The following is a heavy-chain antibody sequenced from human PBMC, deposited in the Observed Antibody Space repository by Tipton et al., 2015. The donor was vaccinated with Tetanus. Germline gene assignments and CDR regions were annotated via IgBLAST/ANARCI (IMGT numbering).Heavy chain of an antibody. CDR3: AKAPRPLPLAGTPPDDYYYMDV. CDR1: GFSPRRFA. V-gene: IGHV3-23*01. J-gene: IGHJ6*03. CDR2: ISGSGDTT. Sequence: SLRLSCVVSGFSPRRFAMSWVRQSPTKGLEWVSSISGSGDTTHYADSLKGRFTTSRDNSKNTLYLQMSSLRAEDTALYYCAKAPRPLPLAGTPPDDYYYMDVWGKGATVTVSS. D-gene: IGHD6-19*01.